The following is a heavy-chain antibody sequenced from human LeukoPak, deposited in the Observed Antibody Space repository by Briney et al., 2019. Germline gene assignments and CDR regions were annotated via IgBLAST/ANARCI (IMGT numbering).Heavy chain of an antibody. CDR2: IKKAGSEK. CDR1: GFTFSSYF. CDR3: ARHLSGVTGYTYGRGIDY. D-gene: IGHD5-18*01. J-gene: IGHJ4*02. Sequence: GGSLRLSCAASGFTFSSYFMSWVRQAPGKGLEWVANIKKAGSEKYYVDSVKGRFTISRDNAKKSLYLQMNSLRAEDTAVYYCARHLSGVTGYTYGRGIDYWGQGTLVTVSS. V-gene: IGHV3-7*01.